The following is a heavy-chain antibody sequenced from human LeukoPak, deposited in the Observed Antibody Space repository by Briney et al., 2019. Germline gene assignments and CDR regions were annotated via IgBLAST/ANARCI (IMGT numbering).Heavy chain of an antibody. Sequence: ASVKVSCKASGYTFTGYYMHWVRQAPGQGLEWMGWINPNSGGTNYAQKFQGRVTMTRDTSISTAYMELSRLRSDDTAVYYCARGLAERYCSSTSCYGGGFDYWGQGTLVTVSS. D-gene: IGHD2-2*01. CDR3: ARGLAERYCSSTSCYGGGFDY. CDR2: INPNSGGT. CDR1: GYTFTGYY. V-gene: IGHV1-2*02. J-gene: IGHJ4*02.